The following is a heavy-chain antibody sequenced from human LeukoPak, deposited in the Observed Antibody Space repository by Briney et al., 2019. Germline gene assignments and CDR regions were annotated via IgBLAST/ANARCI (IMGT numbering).Heavy chain of an antibody. CDR3: AKNGHKLLTGYYNDCFQH. J-gene: IGHJ1*01. D-gene: IGHD3-9*01. CDR2: ISGSGGST. V-gene: IGHV3-23*01. Sequence: GGSLRLSCAASGFTFSSYAMSWVRQAPGKGLEWVSAISGSGGSTYYADSVKGRFTISRDNSKNPLYLQMNSLRAEDTAVYYCAKNGHKLLTGYYNDCFQHWGQGTLVTVSS. CDR1: GFTFSSYA.